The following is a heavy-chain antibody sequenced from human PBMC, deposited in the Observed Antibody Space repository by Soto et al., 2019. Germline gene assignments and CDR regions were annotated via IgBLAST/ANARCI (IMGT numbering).Heavy chain of an antibody. CDR1: GGSISSSSYY. J-gene: IGHJ5*02. Sequence: SETLSLTCTVSGGSISSSSYYWGWIRQPPGKGLEWIGSIYYSGSTYYNPSLKSRVTISVDTSKNQFSLKLSSVTAADTAVYYCARLDIVVVPAAMLGWFDPWGQGTLVTVSS. D-gene: IGHD2-2*01. CDR2: IYYSGST. CDR3: ARLDIVVVPAAMLGWFDP. V-gene: IGHV4-39*01.